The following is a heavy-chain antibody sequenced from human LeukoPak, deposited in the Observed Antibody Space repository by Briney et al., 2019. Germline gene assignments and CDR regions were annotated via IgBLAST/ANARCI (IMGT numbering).Heavy chain of an antibody. V-gene: IGHV3-43D*03. CDR3: AKDIRGSTSWYGLDY. D-gene: IGHD6-13*01. CDR2: ISWDGGST. J-gene: IGHJ4*02. Sequence: GSLRLSCAASGFPFDDYAMHWVRQAPGKGLEWVSLISWDGGSTYYADSVKGRFTISRNNSKNSLYLQMNSLRPEDTALYYCAKDIRGSTSWYGLDYWGQGTLVTVSS. CDR1: GFPFDDYA.